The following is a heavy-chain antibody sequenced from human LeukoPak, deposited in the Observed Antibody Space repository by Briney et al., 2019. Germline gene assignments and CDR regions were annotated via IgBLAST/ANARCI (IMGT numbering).Heavy chain of an antibody. CDR3: ATGRGDYYYFMDV. CDR2: FDPEDSYP. V-gene: IGHV1-24*01. Sequence: ASVKVSCKVSGYTLTDFPMHLVRQAPGKRLECMGGFDPEDSYPNYAQNLQGRLPMNADTSKYTFYMELTGLRSEDTDLYFCATGRGDYYYFMDVWGKGTMVTVSS. CDR1: GYTLTDFP. D-gene: IGHD3-10*01. J-gene: IGHJ6*03.